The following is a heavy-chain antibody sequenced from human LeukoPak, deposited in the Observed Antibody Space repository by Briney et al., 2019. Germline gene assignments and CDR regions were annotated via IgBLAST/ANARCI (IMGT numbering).Heavy chain of an antibody. CDR3: ARLSVTAATHFDY. CDR2: IYSGGNT. CDR1: GLTDSSNS. Sequence: GGSLRLSCAASGLTDSSNSMSWVRQGPGKGLEWVSAIYSGGNTYYADSVKGRFTISRDNSKNTLYLQMNSLRAEDTAVYYCARLSVTAATHFDYWGQGTLVTFSS. V-gene: IGHV3-66*01. D-gene: IGHD2-21*02. J-gene: IGHJ4*02.